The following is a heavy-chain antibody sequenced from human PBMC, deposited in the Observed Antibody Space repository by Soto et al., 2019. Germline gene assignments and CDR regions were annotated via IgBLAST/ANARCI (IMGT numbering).Heavy chain of an antibody. Sequence: GGSLRLSCAASGFPFSIYSMNLVRQSPGKGLEWVSYISISSTRYYADSVKGRFTISRDNAKNSLYLQMNSLRDEDTAVYYSARDWGDSSVYDVFAFDIWGQGIMVTV. CDR1: GFPFSIYS. CDR2: ISISSTR. CDR3: ARDWGDSSVYDVFAFDI. V-gene: IGHV3-48*02. D-gene: IGHD3-22*01. J-gene: IGHJ3*02.